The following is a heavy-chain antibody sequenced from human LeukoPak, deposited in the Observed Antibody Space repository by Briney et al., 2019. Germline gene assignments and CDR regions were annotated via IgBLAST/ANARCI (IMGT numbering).Heavy chain of an antibody. V-gene: IGHV3-53*01. CDR1: GFSVSSSY. J-gene: IGHJ4*02. CDR3: ARDGSWYQFDY. Sequence: RGSLRLSCAASGFSVSSSYMTWVRQAPGKGLEWVSLIYGGGTTYYADSVKGRFTISRDNSKNTMYLQMNSLRSEDTAVYYCARDGSWYQFDYWGQGTLVIVSS. CDR2: IYGGGTT. D-gene: IGHD6-13*01.